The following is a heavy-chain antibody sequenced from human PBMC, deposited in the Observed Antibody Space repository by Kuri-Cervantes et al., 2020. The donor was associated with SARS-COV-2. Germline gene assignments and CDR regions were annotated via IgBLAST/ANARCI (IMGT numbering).Heavy chain of an antibody. CDR1: GYTFTSYG. V-gene: IGHV1-18*01. CDR2: ISAYNGNT. Sequence: ASVKVSCKASGYTFTSYGISWVRQAPGQGLEWMGWISAYNGNTNYAQKLQGRVTMTTDTSTSTAYMELSSLRSEDTAVYYRARKDYSNYDLPLDYWGQGTLVTVSS. D-gene: IGHD4-11*01. J-gene: IGHJ4*02. CDR3: ARKDYSNYDLPLDY.